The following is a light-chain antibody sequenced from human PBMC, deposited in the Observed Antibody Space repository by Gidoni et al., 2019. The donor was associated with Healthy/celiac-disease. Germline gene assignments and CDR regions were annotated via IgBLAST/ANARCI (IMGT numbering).Light chain of an antibody. Sequence: QSVLTQPPSVSGAPGQRVTISCTGSSSNIGAGYDVHWYQQLPGTAPKLLIYGNSNRPSGVPDRFSGSKSGTSASLAITGLQAEDEADYYCPSYDSSLSGPHWVFGGGTKLTVL. V-gene: IGLV1-40*01. J-gene: IGLJ3*02. CDR1: SSNIGAGYD. CDR3: PSYDSSLSGPHWV. CDR2: GNS.